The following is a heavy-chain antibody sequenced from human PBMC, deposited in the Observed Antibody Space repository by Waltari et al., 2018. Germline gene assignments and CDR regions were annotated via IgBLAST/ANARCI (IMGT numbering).Heavy chain of an antibody. J-gene: IGHJ4*02. CDR3: ARDRGRGLYLDS. Sequence: QLQLQESGPGLVKPSGTLSLTCGVSGDSMSSAYWWSWVRQPPGKGLEWIGQVYGGGKTNYNPSFASRFTVELDTYNKKFSLKVTSATAADTAVYYCARDRGRGLYLDSWGPG. CDR2: VYGGGKT. V-gene: IGHV4-4*02. CDR1: GDSMSSAYW. D-gene: IGHD2-15*01.